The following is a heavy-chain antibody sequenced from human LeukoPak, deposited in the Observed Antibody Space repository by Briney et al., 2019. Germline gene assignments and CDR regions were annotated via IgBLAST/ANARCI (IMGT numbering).Heavy chain of an antibody. V-gene: IGHV1-8*01. CDR2: MNPDSGNT. Sequence: ASVKVSCKASGYTFTSYDINWIRPAPGQGLEWMGWMNPDSGNTGYAQEFQGRVTVTRDTSITTAYMELSSLRFEDTAVYYCARALSGCILCFDLWGLGTLVTVSS. D-gene: IGHD6-19*01. CDR3: ARALSGCILCFDL. J-gene: IGHJ4*02. CDR1: GYTFTSYD.